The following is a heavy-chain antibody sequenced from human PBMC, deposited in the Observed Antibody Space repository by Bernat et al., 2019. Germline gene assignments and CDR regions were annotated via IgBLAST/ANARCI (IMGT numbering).Heavy chain of an antibody. CDR2: ISGDGGST. J-gene: IGHJ6*03. Sequence: EVQLVESGGGVVQPGGSLRLSCAASGFTFDDYAMHWVRQAPGKGLEWVSLISGDGGSTYYADSVKGRFTISRDNSKNSLYLQMNSLRTEDTALYYCAKSQDDYTHYYYYYLDVWGKGTTVTVSS. CDR3: AKSQDDYTHYYYYYLDV. D-gene: IGHD4-4*01. CDR1: GFTFDDYA. V-gene: IGHV3-43*02.